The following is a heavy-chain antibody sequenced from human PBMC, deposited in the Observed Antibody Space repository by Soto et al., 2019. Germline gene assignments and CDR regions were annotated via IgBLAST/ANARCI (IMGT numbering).Heavy chain of an antibody. Sequence: QVQLQESGPGLVKPSQTLSLTCTVSGGSISSGGYYWSWIRQHPGKGLEWVGYIYYSGSTYYNPSLKSRVTISVDTSKNQISLKLSSVTAADTAVYYCARACNGGSCPTIDYWGQGTLVTVSS. CDR3: ARACNGGSCPTIDY. CDR2: IYYSGST. CDR1: GGSISSGGYY. D-gene: IGHD2-15*01. J-gene: IGHJ4*02. V-gene: IGHV4-31*03.